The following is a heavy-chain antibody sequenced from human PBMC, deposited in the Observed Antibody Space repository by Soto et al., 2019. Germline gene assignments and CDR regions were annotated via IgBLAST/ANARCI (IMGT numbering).Heavy chain of an antibody. D-gene: IGHD3-10*01. Sequence: QVQLVQSGAEVKKHGASVKISCKTSGYTFMTYALHWVRQAPGQRPEWMGWINPGNGNTEYSQKLQGRVTITRDTSARTVFMEVANMTSEDTAVYYCARVRMLWYGELSHWGQGTQVIVSA. V-gene: IGHV1-3*01. CDR2: INPGNGNT. CDR1: GYTFMTYA. CDR3: ARVRMLWYGELSH. J-gene: IGHJ4*02.